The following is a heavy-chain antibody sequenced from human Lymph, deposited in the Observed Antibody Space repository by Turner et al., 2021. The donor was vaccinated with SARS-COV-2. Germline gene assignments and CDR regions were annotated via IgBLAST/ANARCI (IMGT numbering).Heavy chain of an antibody. V-gene: IGHV3-23*01. D-gene: IGHD1-1*01. Sequence: EVQLLESGGGLVQPGGSLRLSCPASGLTFSSYAMSWVRQAQGKGLEWVSAMSASGATTYYADSVKGRFTISRDNSKNTLYMQKNSLRAEDTAVYYCAKDPNWYGLSAVDDWGQGTLVTVSS. CDR3: AKDPNWYGLSAVDD. J-gene: IGHJ4*02. CDR1: GLTFSSYA. CDR2: MSASGATT.